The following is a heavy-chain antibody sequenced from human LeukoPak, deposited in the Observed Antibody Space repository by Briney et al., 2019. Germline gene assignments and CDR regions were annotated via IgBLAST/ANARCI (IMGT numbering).Heavy chain of an antibody. CDR3: ARGSSSQPY. Sequence: PGQSLRLSWVASGFTFDSYWMHWVRQAPQKGLVWVSRIDSDGGTAYGDSVQGRFTTSRDNAKNTLYLQMNSLRDEDTAVYFCARGSSSQPYSGQGTLVTVSS. J-gene: IGHJ4*02. CDR2: IDSDGGT. D-gene: IGHD2-15*01. CDR1: GFTFDSYW. V-gene: IGHV3-74*01.